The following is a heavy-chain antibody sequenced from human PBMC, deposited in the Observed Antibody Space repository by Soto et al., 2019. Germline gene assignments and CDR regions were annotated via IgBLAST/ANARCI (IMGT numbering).Heavy chain of an antibody. CDR2: IYPGDSDA. D-gene: IGHD3-22*01. J-gene: IGHJ4*02. CDR3: AVWFYSDTSGYKGYYFDY. CDR1: GYSFTDYW. Sequence: GESLKISFKGSGYSFTDYWIGWVRQMPGKGLEWMGIIYPGDSDARYSPSFQGQVTISADKSISTAYLRWSSLKASDTAMYYCAVWFYSDTSGYKGYYFDYWGRGTLVTVSS. V-gene: IGHV5-51*01.